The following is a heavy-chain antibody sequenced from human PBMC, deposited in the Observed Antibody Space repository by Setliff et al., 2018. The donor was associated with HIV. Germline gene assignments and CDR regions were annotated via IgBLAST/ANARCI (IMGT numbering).Heavy chain of an antibody. Sequence: SETLSLTCSVSGGSIGIHYWSWIRQPPGKGLEWIGTVYYDGSTIYDPSLMSRVTISVDTSKDQFSLKLRSVTAADTAVYYCARGASKELDYWGPGTLVTVSS. V-gene: IGHV4-59*11. CDR3: ARGASKELDY. CDR1: GGSIGIHY. CDR2: VYYDGST. J-gene: IGHJ4*02. D-gene: IGHD1-1*01.